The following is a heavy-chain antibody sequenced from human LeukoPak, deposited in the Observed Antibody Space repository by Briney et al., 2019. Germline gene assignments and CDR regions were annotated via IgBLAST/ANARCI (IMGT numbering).Heavy chain of an antibody. J-gene: IGHJ3*02. D-gene: IGHD3-22*01. CDR3: ARDRYYYDSSGYYYDAPDAFDI. V-gene: IGHV4-4*07. CDR1: GGSINSYY. Sequence: SETLSLTCNVSGGSINSYYWSWIRQPAGKGLEWIGRIYTSGSTNYNPSLKSRVTMSVDTSKNQFSLKLSSVTAADTAVYYCARDRYYYDSSGYYYDAPDAFDIWGQGTMVTVSS. CDR2: IYTSGST.